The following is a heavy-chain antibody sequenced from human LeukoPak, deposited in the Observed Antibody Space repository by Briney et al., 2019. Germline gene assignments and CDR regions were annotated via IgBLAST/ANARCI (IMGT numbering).Heavy chain of an antibody. V-gene: IGHV3-66*02. J-gene: IGHJ4*02. Sequence: QPGGSLRLSCAASGFTVSSDYMGWVRQAPGKGLEYVSIIYGGGDTFYADSVKGRFTISRDNSKNTLYLQMNSLRAEDTAVYYCARDSHKLHSSAYFYFFDYRGQGTLVSVSS. CDR2: IYGGGDT. D-gene: IGHD3-22*01. CDR3: ARDSHKLHSSAYFYFFDY. CDR1: GFTVSSDY.